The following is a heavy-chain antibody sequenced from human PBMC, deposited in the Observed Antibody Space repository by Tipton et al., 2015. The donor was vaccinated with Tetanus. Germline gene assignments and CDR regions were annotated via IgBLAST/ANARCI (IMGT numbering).Heavy chain of an antibody. D-gene: IGHD3-10*01. J-gene: IGHJ6*02. CDR2: IHPSGIT. Sequence: TLSLTCTIYGGSFSGYYWSWIRQPPGRGLEWIGEIHPSGITTCNPSLESRVTLSQDTSKSQFSLKLNSVTAADTAVYYCARSARFGELYYYYAVDVWGQGTAVTVSS. CDR3: ARSARFGELYYYYAVDV. V-gene: IGHV4-34*01. CDR1: GGSFSGYY.